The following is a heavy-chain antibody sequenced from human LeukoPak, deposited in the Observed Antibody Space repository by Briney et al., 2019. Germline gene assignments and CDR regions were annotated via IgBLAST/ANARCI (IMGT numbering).Heavy chain of an antibody. CDR2: INHSGST. D-gene: IGHD1-26*01. J-gene: IGHJ3*02. CDR3: AISGDYFSRDAFDI. Sequence: SETLSLTCAVYGGSFSGYYWSWIRQPPGKGLEWIGEINHSGSTNYNPSLKSRVTISGDTSKHHFSLELRSVTAADTAVYYCAISGDYFSRDAFDIWGQGTMVTVSS. CDR1: GGSFSGYY. V-gene: IGHV4-34*01.